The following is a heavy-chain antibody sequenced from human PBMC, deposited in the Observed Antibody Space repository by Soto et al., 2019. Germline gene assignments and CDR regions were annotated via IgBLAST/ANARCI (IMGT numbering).Heavy chain of an antibody. J-gene: IGHJ6*02. CDR2: IRSKAYGGTT. CDR3: TRVAAAGTYYYYYGMDV. D-gene: IGHD6-13*01. CDR1: GFTFGDYA. V-gene: IGHV3-49*04. Sequence: GGSLRLSCTASGFTFGDYAMSWVRQAPGKGLEWVGFIRSKAYGGTTEYAASVKGRFTISRDDSKSIAYLQMNSLKTEDTAVYYCTRVAAAGTYYYYYGMDVWGQGTTVTVSS.